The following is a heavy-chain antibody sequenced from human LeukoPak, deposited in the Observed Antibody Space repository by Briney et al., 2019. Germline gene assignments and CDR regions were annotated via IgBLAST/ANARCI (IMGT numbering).Heavy chain of an antibody. CDR1: GGSISSYY. J-gene: IGHJ5*02. CDR2: IYTSGST. D-gene: IGHD3-10*01. CDR3: ARATDAITMIRGVPETVNWFDP. Sequence: KSSETLSLTCTVSGGSISSYYWSWIRQPAGKGLEWIGRIYTSGSTNYSPSLKSRVTMSVDTSKNQFSLRLSSVTAADMAMYYCARATDAITMIRGVPETVNWFDPWGQGTLVTVSS. V-gene: IGHV4-4*07.